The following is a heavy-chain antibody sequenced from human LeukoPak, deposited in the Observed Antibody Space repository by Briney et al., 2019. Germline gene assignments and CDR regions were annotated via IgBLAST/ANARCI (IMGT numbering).Heavy chain of an antibody. J-gene: IGHJ4*02. CDR2: IYYSGST. V-gene: IGHV4-59*08. Sequence: PSETLSLTCAVYGGSFSGYYWSWIRQPPGKGLEWIGYIYYSGSTNYNPSLKSRVTISVDTSKNQFSLKLSSVTAADTAVYYCARQGGAYSFDYWGQGTLVTVSS. CDR3: ARQGGAYSFDY. CDR1: GGSFSGYY. D-gene: IGHD4-4*01.